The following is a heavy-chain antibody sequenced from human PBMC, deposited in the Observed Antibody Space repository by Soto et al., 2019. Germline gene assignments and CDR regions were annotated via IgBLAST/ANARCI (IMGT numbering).Heavy chain of an antibody. CDR3: ARPFAAQTVVGXDF. D-gene: IGHD6-19*01. J-gene: IGHJ4*02. V-gene: IGHV4-39*02. Sequence: SETLSLTCTVSGDSVTSSRYYWGWVRQAPGKGLEWIGSVPYAGNTYYNPSLKSRVTLFIDTSKNHFSLSLRSVTAADTAVYYCARPFAAQTVVGXDFWGQGLLVTVSS. CDR2: VPYAGNT. CDR1: GDSVTSSRYY.